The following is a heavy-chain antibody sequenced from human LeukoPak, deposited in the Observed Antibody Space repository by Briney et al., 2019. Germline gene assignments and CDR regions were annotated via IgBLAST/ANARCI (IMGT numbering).Heavy chain of an antibody. CDR2: IIPIFGTA. J-gene: IGHJ6*02. V-gene: IGHV1-69*13. D-gene: IGHD6-13*01. Sequence: SVKVSCKASGGTFSSYAISWVRQAPGQGLEWMGGIIPIFGTANYAQKFQGRVTITADESTSTAYMELSSLRSEDTAVYYCASCLTAAAVTSYYYGMDVWGQGTTVTVSS. CDR3: ASCLTAAAVTSYYYGMDV. CDR1: GGTFSSYA.